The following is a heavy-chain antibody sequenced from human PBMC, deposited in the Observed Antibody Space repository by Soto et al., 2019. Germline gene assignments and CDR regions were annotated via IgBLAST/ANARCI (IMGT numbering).Heavy chain of an antibody. CDR2: VSSSDDST. J-gene: IGHJ4*02. CDR3: AKNKAMGAGSYSYFDS. CDR1: GFTFSSYA. Sequence: EVRLLESGGGLVQPGGSLRLSCAASGFTFSSYAMSWVRQAPGKGLEWVSFVSSSDDSTYYADSVKGRFTNSRDNSDNTRYQQINSLRAGDTAIYYCAKNKAMGAGSYSYFDSWGQGTLVSVSS. D-gene: IGHD1-26*01. V-gene: IGHV3-23*01.